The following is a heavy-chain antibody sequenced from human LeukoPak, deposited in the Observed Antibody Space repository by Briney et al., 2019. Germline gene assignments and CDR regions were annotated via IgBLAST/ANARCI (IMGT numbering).Heavy chain of an antibody. D-gene: IGHD3-10*01. J-gene: IGHJ4*02. V-gene: IGHV4-34*01. CDR1: GGSFSGYY. Sequence: SETLSLTCAVYGGSFSGYYWSWIRQPPGKGLEWIGEINHSGSTNYNPSLKSRVTISVDTSKNQFSLKLSSVTAADTAVYYCARGIADYYGSGSYYSAFDYWGQGTLVTVSS. CDR2: INHSGST. CDR3: ARGIADYYGSGSYYSAFDY.